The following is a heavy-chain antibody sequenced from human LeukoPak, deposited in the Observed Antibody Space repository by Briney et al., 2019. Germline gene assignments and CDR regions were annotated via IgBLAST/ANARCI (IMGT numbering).Heavy chain of an antibody. CDR2: INPSGDFT. CDR3: ARGPKTRSREKLVYYFDY. CDR1: GYTFNSYY. Sequence: ASVKVSCKASGYTFNSYYMHWVRQAPGQGLEWMGIINPSGDFTSYAQKFQGRVTMTKDTSTSTVYMELSSLRSEDTAVYYCARGPKTRSREKLVYYFDYWGQETLVTVSS. D-gene: IGHD3-10*02. J-gene: IGHJ4*02. V-gene: IGHV1-46*02.